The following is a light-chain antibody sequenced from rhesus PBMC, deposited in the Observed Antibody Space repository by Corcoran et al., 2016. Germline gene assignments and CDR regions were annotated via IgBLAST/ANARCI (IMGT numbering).Light chain of an antibody. CDR2: KAA. J-gene: IGKJ3*01. CDR3: QQGYNYPFT. CDR1: QSLNNY. V-gene: IGKV1S9*01. Sequence: DIQMTQSPSSLSASVGDRVTIICQASQSLNNYLNWYQQKPGKVPKLLVYKAASLQSGIPSRFSGSGSGTDCTLTISSLQPEDFATYYCQQGYNYPFTFGPGTKLDIK.